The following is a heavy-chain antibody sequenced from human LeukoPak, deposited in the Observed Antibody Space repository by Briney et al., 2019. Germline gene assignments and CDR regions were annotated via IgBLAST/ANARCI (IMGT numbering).Heavy chain of an antibody. V-gene: IGHV4-59*01. D-gene: IGHD3-9*01. CDR3: ARVVGYFDWFQ. CDR2: IHYSGST. J-gene: IGHJ4*02. CDR1: GGSISYYY. Sequence: PSETLSLTCTVSGGSISYYYWNWIRQPPGKGLEWIGYIHYSGSTNYNPSLRGRVTISVDTSKNQFSLKLSSLTAADTAVYYCARVVGYFDWFQWGQGTLVTVSS.